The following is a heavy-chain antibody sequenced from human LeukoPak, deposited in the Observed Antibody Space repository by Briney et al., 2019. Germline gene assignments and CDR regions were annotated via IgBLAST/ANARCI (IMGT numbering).Heavy chain of an antibody. Sequence: AGGSLRLSCAASGFTFTTYWMSWVRQAPGKGLEWVANINQDGSEKYFVDSVKGRFTISRDNAKNSLYLQINSLRVEGTAVYYCAKVAKYYYGSETYYFFEHWGQGTPVTASS. V-gene: IGHV3-7*01. CDR2: INQDGSEK. CDR3: AKVAKYYYGSETYYFFEH. CDR1: GFTFTTYW. D-gene: IGHD3-10*01. J-gene: IGHJ4*02.